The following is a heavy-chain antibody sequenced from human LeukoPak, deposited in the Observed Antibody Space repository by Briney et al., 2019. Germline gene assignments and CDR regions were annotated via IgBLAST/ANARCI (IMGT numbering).Heavy chain of an antibody. Sequence: GGSLRLSCTASGLTFGDYAMSWVRQAPGKGLEWVSFIRSKAYGGTTEYAASVKGRFIISGDDSKSIAYLQMNSLKTEDTAVYYCSRVRYCSGRSCYFGAFDIWGQGTMVTVSS. CDR3: SRVRYCSGRSCYFGAFDI. V-gene: IGHV3-49*04. J-gene: IGHJ3*02. CDR2: IRSKAYGGTT. D-gene: IGHD2-15*01. CDR1: GLTFGDYA.